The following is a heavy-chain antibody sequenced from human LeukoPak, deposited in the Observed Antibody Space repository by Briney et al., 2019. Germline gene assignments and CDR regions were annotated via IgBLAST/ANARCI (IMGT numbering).Heavy chain of an antibody. V-gene: IGHV4-59*02. Sequence: SETLSLTRTVSGGSVSGYYWSWLRQPPGKGLEWIAYISHSGNTNYNPSLKSRVTISKDTSKNQFSLRLNSVTAADTAVYHCARGAGWYEYWGQGTLVTVSS. CDR3: ARGAGWYEY. J-gene: IGHJ4*02. D-gene: IGHD6-19*01. CDR1: GGSVSGYY. CDR2: ISHSGNT.